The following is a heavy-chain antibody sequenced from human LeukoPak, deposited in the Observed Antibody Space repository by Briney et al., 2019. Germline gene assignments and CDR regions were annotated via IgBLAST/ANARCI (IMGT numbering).Heavy chain of an antibody. V-gene: IGHV4-4*07. CDR1: GGSISSYY. D-gene: IGHD1-26*01. CDR2: IYTSGSI. Sequence: SETLSLTCTVSGGSISSYYWSWIRQPAGKGLEWIGRIYTSGSITYNPSLKSRVSMSVDTSKNQFSLKLSSVTAADTAVYYCARGLSIVGARNWFDPWGQGTLVTVSS. J-gene: IGHJ5*02. CDR3: ARGLSIVGARNWFDP.